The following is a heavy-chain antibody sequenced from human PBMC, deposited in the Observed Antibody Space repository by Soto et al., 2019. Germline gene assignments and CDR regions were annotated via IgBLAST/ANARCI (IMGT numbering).Heavy chain of an antibody. CDR2: IKPSGGTT. CDR3: ARGGGPVDTISWGGSFDC. CDR1: GYTFTNYY. J-gene: IGHJ4*02. D-gene: IGHD5-18*01. Sequence: QVQLVQSGTEVKKPGASVTVSCTASGYTFTNYYMHWVRQAPGQGLEWIGKIKPSGGTTTYAPNFQGRVTMTRDTSTNPVYMELSSLSSEDTAVYYCARGGGPVDTISWGGSFDCWGQGTLVTVSS. V-gene: IGHV1-46*03.